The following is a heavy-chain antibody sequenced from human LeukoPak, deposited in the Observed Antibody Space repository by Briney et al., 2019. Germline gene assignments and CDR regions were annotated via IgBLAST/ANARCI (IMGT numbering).Heavy chain of an antibody. CDR1: GFTFSSYG. V-gene: IGHV3-30*02. Sequence: PGGSLRLSCAASGFTFSSYGMHWVRQAPGKGLEWVAFIRYDGSNKYYADSVKGRFTISRDNSKNTLYLQMNSLRAEDTAVYYCAKDRGGDTAMVTFFYWGQGTLATVSS. D-gene: IGHD5-18*01. J-gene: IGHJ4*02. CDR3: AKDRGGDTAMVTFFY. CDR2: IRYDGSNK.